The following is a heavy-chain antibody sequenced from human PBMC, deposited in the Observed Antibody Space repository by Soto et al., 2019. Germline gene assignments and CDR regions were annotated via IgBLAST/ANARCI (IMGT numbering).Heavy chain of an antibody. Sequence: GGSLTLSCAASGFTFSSYAMSWVRQAPGKGLEWVSAISGSGGSTYYADSVKGRFTISRDNSKNTLYLQMNSLRAEDTAVYYCAKDDYGGNSFDYWGQGTLVTVSS. J-gene: IGHJ4*02. D-gene: IGHD4-17*01. CDR2: ISGSGGST. CDR1: GFTFSSYA. V-gene: IGHV3-23*01. CDR3: AKDDYGGNSFDY.